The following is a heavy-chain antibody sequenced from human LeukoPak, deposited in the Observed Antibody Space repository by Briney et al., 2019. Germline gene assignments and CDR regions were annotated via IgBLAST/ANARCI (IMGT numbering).Heavy chain of an antibody. V-gene: IGHV1-18*01. CDR2: ISAYNGNT. CDR3: ARERRAVDINWFDS. J-gene: IGHJ5*01. Sequence: ASVKASCKASGYTFTSYGISWVRQAPGQGLEWMGWISAYNGNTNYAQKLQGRVTMTTDTSTSTAYMELRSLRSDDTAVYYCARERRAVDINWFDSWGQGTLVTVSS. CDR1: GYTFTSYG. D-gene: IGHD3/OR15-3a*01.